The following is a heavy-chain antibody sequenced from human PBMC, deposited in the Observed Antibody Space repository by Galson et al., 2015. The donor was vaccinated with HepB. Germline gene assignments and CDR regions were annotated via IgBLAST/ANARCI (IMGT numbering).Heavy chain of an antibody. CDR2: ISWNSGSI. CDR1: GFTFDDYA. D-gene: IGHD2-8*01. CDR3: ANSRAMVYGHFDY. J-gene: IGHJ4*02. Sequence: SLRLSCAASGFTFDDYAMHWVRQAPGKGLEWVSGISWNSGSIGYADSVKGRFTISRDNAKNSLYLQMNSLRAEDTALYYCANSRAMVYGHFDYWGQGTLVTVSS. V-gene: IGHV3-9*01.